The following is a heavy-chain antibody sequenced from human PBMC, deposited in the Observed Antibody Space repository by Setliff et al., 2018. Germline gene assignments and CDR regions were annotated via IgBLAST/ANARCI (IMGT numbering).Heavy chain of an antibody. CDR2: INEDGSVT. CDR1: GFTFNCCW. CDR3: TSEYHSGG. V-gene: IGHV3-7*01. J-gene: IGHJ4*02. D-gene: IGHD1-26*01. Sequence: GESLTISCAASGFTFNCCWMRWVRQAPGKGLEWVANINEDGSVTSYVDSVKGRFTISRDNAKNSLYLQMNSLRVDDTAVYYCTSEYHSGGWGQGTLVTVSS.